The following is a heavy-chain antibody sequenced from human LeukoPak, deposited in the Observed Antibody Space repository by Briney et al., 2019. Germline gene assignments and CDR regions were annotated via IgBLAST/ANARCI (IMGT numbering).Heavy chain of an antibody. V-gene: IGHV3-30*02. D-gene: IGHD5-18*01. J-gene: IGHJ4*02. CDR1: GFTFSSYG. CDR3: AKDLRSAYSYGQDFDY. Sequence: GGSLRLSCAASGFTFSSYGIHWVRQAPGKGLEWVAYIRYDGSNKYYADSVKGRFTISRDYSKNTLYLQMNGLRADDTAVYYCAKDLRSAYSYGQDFDYWGQGTLVTVSS. CDR2: IRYDGSNK.